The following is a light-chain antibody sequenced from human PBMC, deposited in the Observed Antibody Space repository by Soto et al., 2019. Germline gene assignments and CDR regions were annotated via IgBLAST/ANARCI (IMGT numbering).Light chain of an antibody. CDR3: SSYTSSRIYV. J-gene: IGLJ1*01. V-gene: IGLV2-18*02. Sequence: QSALTQPPSVSGSPGQSVTISCTGTSSDVGSYIRVSWYQHPPGTAPELMIYEVSNRPSGVPACFSVSKSGNTASPTISGLQAEDEADYYCSSYTSSRIYVFGTGTKVTVL. CDR2: EVS. CDR1: SSDVGSYIR.